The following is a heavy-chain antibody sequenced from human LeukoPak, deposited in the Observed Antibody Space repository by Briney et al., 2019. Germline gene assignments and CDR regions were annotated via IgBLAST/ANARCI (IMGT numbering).Heavy chain of an antibody. CDR2: IKEDGSGE. J-gene: IGHJ4*02. V-gene: IGHV3-7*01. D-gene: IGHD6-19*01. Sequence: GGSLTLSCAASGFRFSSYWMDWVRQAPGKGLEWVAHIKEDGSGEYYVDSVKGRFTISGDTAKNSVYLQMNSLRAEDTAVYYCVYSSGWLGGYWGQGSLVTVSS. CDR1: GFRFSSYW. CDR3: VYSSGWLGGY.